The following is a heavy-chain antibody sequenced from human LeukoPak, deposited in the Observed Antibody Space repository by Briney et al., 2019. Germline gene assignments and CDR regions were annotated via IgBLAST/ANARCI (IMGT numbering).Heavy chain of an antibody. D-gene: IGHD4-23*01. Sequence: PSETLSLTCTVSGVSISSYYWSWLRQSPGKGLEWIGYIYYSGSTNYNPSLKSRVTISVDTSKNQFSLKLSSVPAADTAVYYCASGTVVTPRSRWFWFDSWGQGTLVTVS. CDR1: GVSISSYY. J-gene: IGHJ5*01. CDR2: IYYSGST. V-gene: IGHV4-59*01. CDR3: ASGTVVTPRSRWFWFDS.